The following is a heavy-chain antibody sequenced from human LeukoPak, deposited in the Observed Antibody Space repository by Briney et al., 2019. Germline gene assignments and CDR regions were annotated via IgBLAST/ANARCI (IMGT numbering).Heavy chain of an antibody. V-gene: IGHV3-30*18. Sequence: PGKSLRLSCAASGFIMSNYGMHWVRQAPGKGLESVAVISYDGIKKYYSDSVKGRFDISRDISKSTLYLQMDGLKFEDTAVYYCVKDWGSGWGGAFVSWGQGALVTVSS. J-gene: IGHJ4*02. CDR1: GFIMSNYG. CDR3: VKDWGSGWGGAFVS. CDR2: ISYDGIKK. D-gene: IGHD6-19*01.